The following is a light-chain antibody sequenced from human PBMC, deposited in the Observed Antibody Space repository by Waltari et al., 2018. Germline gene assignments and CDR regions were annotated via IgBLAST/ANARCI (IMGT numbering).Light chain of an antibody. V-gene: IGKV4-1*01. CDR2: WAA. CDR1: QSLLYSTNHKTY. Sequence: DIVMTQSPDSLAVSLGERATINCKSSQSLLYSTNHKTYLAWYQQKPGQPPKLLISWAATREYGVPDRLSGGGSGTDFTLTISSLQAEDVAVYDCLQYYDPPWTFGQGTKVDIK. CDR3: LQYYDPPWT. J-gene: IGKJ1*01.